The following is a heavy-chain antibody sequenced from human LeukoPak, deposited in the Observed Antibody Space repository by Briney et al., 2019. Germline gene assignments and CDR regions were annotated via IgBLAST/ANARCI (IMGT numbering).Heavy chain of an antibody. D-gene: IGHD6-13*01. J-gene: IGHJ4*02. CDR1: GFTFSTYW. V-gene: IGHV3-7*01. Sequence: GGSLRLSCAASGFTFSTYWMSWVRQAPGKGLEWVANIKQDGSEKYYVDSVKGRFTISRDNAKNSLYLQMNSLRAEDTAMYYRARDSAGNDYWGQGTLVTVSS. CDR2: IKQDGSEK. CDR3: ARDSAGNDY.